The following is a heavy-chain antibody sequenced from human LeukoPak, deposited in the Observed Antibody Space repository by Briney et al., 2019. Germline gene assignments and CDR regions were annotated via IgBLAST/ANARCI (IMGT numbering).Heavy chain of an antibody. CDR2: INHSGST. D-gene: IGHD1-26*01. Sequence: SETLSLTCAVYGGSFSGYYWSWIRQPPGKGLEWIGEINHSGSTNYNPSLKSRVTMSVDTSKNQFSLKLSSVTAADTAVYYCARDARPGIVGAPPVWGQGTLVTVSS. J-gene: IGHJ4*02. V-gene: IGHV4-34*01. CDR1: GGSFSGYY. CDR3: ARDARPGIVGAPPV.